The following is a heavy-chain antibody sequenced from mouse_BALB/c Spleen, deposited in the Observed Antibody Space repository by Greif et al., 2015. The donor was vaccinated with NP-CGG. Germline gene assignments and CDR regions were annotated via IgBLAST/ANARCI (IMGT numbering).Heavy chain of an antibody. CDR2: ISYSGST. D-gene: IGHD2-14*01. J-gene: IGHJ4*01. V-gene: IGHV3-8*02. Sequence: EVKLVGSGPSLVKPSQTLSFTCSVTGDSITSGYWNWIRKFPGNKLEYMGYISYSGSTYYNPSLKSRISITRDTSKNQYYLQLNSVTTEDTATYYCAIHRYGPYYYAMDYWGQGTSVTVSS. CDR3: AIHRYGPYYYAMDY. CDR1: GDSITSGY.